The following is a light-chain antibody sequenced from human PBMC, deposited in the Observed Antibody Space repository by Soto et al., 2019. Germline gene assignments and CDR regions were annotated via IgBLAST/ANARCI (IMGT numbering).Light chain of an antibody. J-gene: IGKJ2*01. CDR3: QQHATSPST. CDR2: GAS. Sequence: DIQMTQSPSSLSASVGDRGTITCRASQDILNHLTWFQQKPGKAPKSLIYGASNLHSGVSPKFSGNGFGTEFTLTISSLQPEDFATYYCQQHATSPSTFGQGTKLEI. CDR1: QDILNH. V-gene: IGKV1-16*02.